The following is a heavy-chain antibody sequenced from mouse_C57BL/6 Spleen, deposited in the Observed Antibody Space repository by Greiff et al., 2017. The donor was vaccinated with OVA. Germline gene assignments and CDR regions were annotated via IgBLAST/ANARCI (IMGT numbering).Heavy chain of an antibody. J-gene: IGHJ3*01. CDR1: GYSFTSYY. CDR3: EYYYDYGLAY. CDR2: IYPGSGNT. V-gene: IGHV1-66*01. Sequence: QVQLQQSGPELVKPGASVKISCKASGYSFTSYYIHWVKQRPGQGLEWIGWIYPGSGNTKYNEKFKGKATLTADTSSSTAYMQLSSLTSEDSAVYYCEYYYDYGLAYWGQGTLVTVSA. D-gene: IGHD2-4*01.